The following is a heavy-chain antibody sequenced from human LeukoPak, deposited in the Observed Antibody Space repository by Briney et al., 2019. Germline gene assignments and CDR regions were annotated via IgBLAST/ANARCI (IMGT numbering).Heavy chain of an antibody. D-gene: IGHD1-26*01. CDR3: ARDRGGSYNFDY. Sequence: PGGSLRLSCAASGFTFSSYGMHWVRQAPGKGLEWVAVIWYDGSNKYYADSVKGRFTISRDNSKNTLYLQMNSLRAEDTAVYYCARDRGGSYNFDYWGQGTLVTISS. J-gene: IGHJ4*02. CDR2: IWYDGSNK. CDR1: GFTFSSYG. V-gene: IGHV3-33*01.